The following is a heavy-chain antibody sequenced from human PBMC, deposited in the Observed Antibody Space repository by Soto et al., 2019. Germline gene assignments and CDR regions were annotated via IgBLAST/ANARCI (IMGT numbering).Heavy chain of an antibody. V-gene: IGHV4-39*01. Sequence: QLQLQESGPGLVKPSETLSLTCSVSGGSISSSSYFWGWIRQPPGKGLEWIGSIYYSGSTYYNPSLKSPVTVSVDTSNNPFSLKLSSVTAADTAVYYCARHPSDFWFDPWGQGTLVTVSS. CDR1: GGSISSSSYF. D-gene: IGHD2-21*02. J-gene: IGHJ5*02. CDR3: ARHPSDFWFDP. CDR2: IYYSGST.